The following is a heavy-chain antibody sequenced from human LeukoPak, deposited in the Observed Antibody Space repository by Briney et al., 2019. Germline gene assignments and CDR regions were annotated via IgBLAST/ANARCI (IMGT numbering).Heavy chain of an antibody. CDR2: MNPNSGNT. CDR1: GYTFTSYG. Sequence: ASVKVSCKASGYTFTSYGISWVRQATGQGLEWMGWMNPNSGNTGYAQKFQGRVTITRNTSISTAYMELSSLRSEDTAVYYCARAMSIAARLQTIFDYWGQGTLVTVSS. J-gene: IGHJ4*02. V-gene: IGHV1-8*03. D-gene: IGHD6-6*01. CDR3: ARAMSIAARLQTIFDY.